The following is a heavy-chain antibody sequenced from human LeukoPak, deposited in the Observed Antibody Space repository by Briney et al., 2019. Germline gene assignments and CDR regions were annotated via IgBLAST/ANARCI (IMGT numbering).Heavy chain of an antibody. V-gene: IGHV3-30*18. J-gene: IGHJ4*02. CDR1: GFTFSSYG. Sequence: PGRSLRLSCAASGFTFSSYGMHWVRQAPGKGLEWVAVISYDGSNKYYADSVKGRFTISRDNSKNTLYLQMNSLRAEDTAAYYCAKDSLRYCSSTSCYTQIDYWGQGTLVTVSS. D-gene: IGHD2-2*02. CDR2: ISYDGSNK. CDR3: AKDSLRYCSSTSCYTQIDY.